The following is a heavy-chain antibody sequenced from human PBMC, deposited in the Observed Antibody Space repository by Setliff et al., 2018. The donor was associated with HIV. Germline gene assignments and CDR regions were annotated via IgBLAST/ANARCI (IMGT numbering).Heavy chain of an antibody. Sequence: PSETLSLTCTVSGGSISISTYYWGWIRQPPGKGMEWIGTIYYSGSTYYNPSLKSRLTISVVTSKNQFSLTLSSVTAADTAVYYCARRCGYSYGFYFDYWGQGTLVTVSS. V-gene: IGHV4-39*01. D-gene: IGHD5-18*01. J-gene: IGHJ4*02. CDR3: ARRCGYSYGFYFDY. CDR1: GGSISISTYY. CDR2: IYYSGST.